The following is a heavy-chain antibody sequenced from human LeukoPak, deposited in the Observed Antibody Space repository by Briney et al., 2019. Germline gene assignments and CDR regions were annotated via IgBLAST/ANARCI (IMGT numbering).Heavy chain of an antibody. J-gene: IGHJ4*02. CDR1: GGSISSGGYS. CDR2: IYHSGST. CDR3: ARRVAAAGSASLDY. D-gene: IGHD6-13*01. Sequence: PSETLSLTCAVSGGSISSGGYSWSWIRQPPGKGLEWIGYIYHSGSTYYNPSLKSRVTISVDRSKNQFSLKLSSVTAADTAVYYCARRVAAAGSASLDYWGQGTLVTVSS. V-gene: IGHV4-30-2*01.